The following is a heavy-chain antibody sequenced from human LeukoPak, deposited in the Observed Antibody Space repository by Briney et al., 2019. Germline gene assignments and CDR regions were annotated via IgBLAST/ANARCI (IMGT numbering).Heavy chain of an antibody. J-gene: IGHJ4*02. CDR3: ARGYYNYGFDY. V-gene: IGHV4-59*01. Sequence: SETLSLTCTVSGGSISSYYWSWMRQPPGKGLEWIGYIYYSGSTNYNPSLKSRVTISVDTSKNQFSLKLSSVTAADTAVYYCARGYYNYGFDYWGQGTLVTVSS. CDR2: IYYSGST. D-gene: IGHD3-10*01. CDR1: GGSISSYY.